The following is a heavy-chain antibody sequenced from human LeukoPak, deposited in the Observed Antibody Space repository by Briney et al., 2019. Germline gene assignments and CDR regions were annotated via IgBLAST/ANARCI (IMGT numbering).Heavy chain of an antibody. Sequence: GGSLRLSCAASGFTFDDYAMHWVRQVPGKGLEWVSGISWNSGSIGYADSVKGRFTISRDNAKNSLHLQMNSLRAEDMALYYCAKDTSSGWYDAFDIWGQGTMVTVSS. CDR1: GFTFDDYA. D-gene: IGHD6-19*01. CDR3: AKDTSSGWYDAFDI. CDR2: ISWNSGSI. V-gene: IGHV3-9*03. J-gene: IGHJ3*02.